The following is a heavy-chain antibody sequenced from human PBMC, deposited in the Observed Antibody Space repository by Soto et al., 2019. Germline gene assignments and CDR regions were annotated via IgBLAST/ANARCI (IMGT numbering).Heavy chain of an antibody. J-gene: IGHJ4*02. CDR1: GLTVSSNY. CDR2: IYSGGST. V-gene: IGHV3-53*04. Sequence: PGGSLRLSCAASGLTVSSNYMSWVRQAPGKGLEWVSVIYSGGSTYYADSVKGRFTISRHNSKNTLYLQMNSLRAEDTAVYYCARRYYYDSSGYFLDYWGQGTLVTVSS. CDR3: ARRYYYDSSGYFLDY. D-gene: IGHD3-22*01.